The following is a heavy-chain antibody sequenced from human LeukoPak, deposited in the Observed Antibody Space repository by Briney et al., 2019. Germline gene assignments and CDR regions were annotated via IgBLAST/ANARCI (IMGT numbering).Heavy chain of an antibody. Sequence: PGGSLRLSCAASGFTFSSYEMNWVHQAPGKGLEWVSYISSSGSTIYYADSVKGRFTISRDNAKNSLYLQMNSLRAEDTAVYYCARRRVYFDYWGQGTLVTVSS. CDR3: ARRRVYFDY. CDR2: ISSSGSTI. CDR1: GFTFSSYE. J-gene: IGHJ4*02. V-gene: IGHV3-48*03.